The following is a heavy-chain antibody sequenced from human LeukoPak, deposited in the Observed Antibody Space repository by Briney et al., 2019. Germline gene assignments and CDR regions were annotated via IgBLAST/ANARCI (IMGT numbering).Heavy chain of an antibody. CDR3: ARHSKVDGMDV. V-gene: IGHV1-8*01. CDR1: GYTFTSYD. J-gene: IGHJ6*02. D-gene: IGHD4-23*01. CDR2: MSPNSGAT. Sequence: ASVKVSCKASGYTFTSYDFNWLRQATGQGPEWMGWMSPNSGATGYAQKFQGRVTMTTDTSTSTAYMELRSLRSDDTAVYYCARHSKVDGMDVWGQGTTVTVSS.